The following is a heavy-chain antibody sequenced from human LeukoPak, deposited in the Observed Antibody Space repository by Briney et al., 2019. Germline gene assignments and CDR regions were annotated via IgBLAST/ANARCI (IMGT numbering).Heavy chain of an antibody. Sequence: PGGSLRLSCVASGFTISHYWRTLLRQAPGKGLEWVANIEKDAREKTYVDSVKGRFTISRDNAKNSIFLQMNSLRVEDMAIYYFVREGGTDWYDPWGQGTLVSVSS. CDR1: GFTISHYW. CDR3: VREGGTDWYDP. J-gene: IGHJ5*02. D-gene: IGHD3-16*01. V-gene: IGHV3-7*01. CDR2: IEKDAREK.